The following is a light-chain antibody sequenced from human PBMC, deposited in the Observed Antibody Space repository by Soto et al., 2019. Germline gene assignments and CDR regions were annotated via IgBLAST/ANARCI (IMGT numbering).Light chain of an antibody. CDR1: SSDIGGHNY. V-gene: IGLV2-14*01. J-gene: IGLJ2*01. CDR3: SSYTSSSTVV. Sequence: QSALTQPASVSGSPGQSITISCTGSSSDIGGHNYVSWYQQHPGKAPKLMLYEVIYRPSGVSNRFSGSKSDNTASLTISGLQAEDEADYYCSSYTSSSTVVFGGGTKLTVL. CDR2: EVI.